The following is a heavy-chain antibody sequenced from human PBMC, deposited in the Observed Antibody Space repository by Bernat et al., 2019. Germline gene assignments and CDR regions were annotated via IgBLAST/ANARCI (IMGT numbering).Heavy chain of an antibody. CDR3: ARGRRFGVGGVSWFDP. D-gene: IGHD3-16*01. J-gene: IGHJ5*02. Sequence: QVQLRESGPGLVEPSQTLSLTCSVSGDSISSGDYYWSWIRQPPGKGLEWIGYISYSGRTYFNPSLKSRRTISIVTSNNHFSLNLTSVTAADTAVYFCARGRRFGVGGVSWFDPWGQGTLVTVSS. V-gene: IGHV4-30-4*01. CDR1: GDSISSGDYY. CDR2: ISYSGRT.